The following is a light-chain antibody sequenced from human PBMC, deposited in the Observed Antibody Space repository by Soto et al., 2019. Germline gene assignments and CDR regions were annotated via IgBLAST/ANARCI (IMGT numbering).Light chain of an antibody. Sequence: DIQMTQSPSSLSASVGDRVTITCRASQDISVYLAWYQQKPGKVPKLLIYSASTLQSGVPSRFSGSGSWSDFTLTNSSLQPEDVAAYYCQKFNTAPLTFGQGTRPEIK. CDR2: SAS. V-gene: IGKV1-27*01. CDR3: QKFNTAPLT. CDR1: QDISVY. J-gene: IGKJ5*01.